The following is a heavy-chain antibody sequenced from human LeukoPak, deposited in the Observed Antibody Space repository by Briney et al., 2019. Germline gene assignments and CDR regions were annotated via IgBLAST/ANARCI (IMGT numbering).Heavy chain of an antibody. Sequence: GGSLRLSCAASGFTFSSYAMNWVRQAPGKGLEWVSGISGSGGSTYYADSVKGRFTISRDKSKNTLYLQMNSLRAEDTAVYYCTADIKGSYWGQGTLVTVSS. CDR2: ISGSGGST. CDR1: GFTFSSYA. CDR3: TADIKGSY. V-gene: IGHV3-23*01. J-gene: IGHJ4*02.